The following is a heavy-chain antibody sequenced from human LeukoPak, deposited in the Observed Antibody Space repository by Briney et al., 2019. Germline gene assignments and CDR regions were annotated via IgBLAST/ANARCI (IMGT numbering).Heavy chain of an antibody. Sequence: PSETLSLTCTVSGYSISSGYYWGWIRQPPGKGLEWIGSIYRSGSTNYNPSLKSRVTISVDTSQNQFSLKLSSVTAADTAVYYCVRDVPTGRFDYWGQGTLVPVSS. J-gene: IGHJ4*02. CDR2: IYRSGST. V-gene: IGHV4-38-2*02. CDR3: VRDVPTGRFDY. CDR1: GYSISSGYY.